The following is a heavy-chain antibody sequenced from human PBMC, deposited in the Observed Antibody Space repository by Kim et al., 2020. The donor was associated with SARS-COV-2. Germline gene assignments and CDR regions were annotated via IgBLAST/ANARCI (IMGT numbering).Heavy chain of an antibody. D-gene: IGHD4-17*01. CDR2: IYHSGSN. V-gene: IGHV4-4*02. Sequence: SETLSLTCAVSGGSISSSNWWSWVRQPPGKGLEWIGEIYHSGSNNYNPSLKSRVTILVDKSKNQFPLKLSSVTAADTAVYYCARLKTNYGDYAVDYWGQGALVTVSS. J-gene: IGHJ4*02. CDR1: GGSISSSNW. CDR3: ARLKTNYGDYAVDY.